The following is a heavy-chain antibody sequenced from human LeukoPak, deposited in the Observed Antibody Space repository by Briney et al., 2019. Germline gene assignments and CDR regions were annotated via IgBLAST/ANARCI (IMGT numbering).Heavy chain of an antibody. D-gene: IGHD3-9*01. Sequence: SETLSLACTVSGGSFRGDYYWAWIRQPPGKGLEWIGSIYYSGSTDYTPSLKSRVTISVDTSKNQFSLKLSSVTAADTAIYYCARHRASYDILIGYYNYFDSWGQGILVTVSS. J-gene: IGHJ4*02. CDR1: GGSFRGDYY. CDR3: ARHRASYDILIGYYNYFDS. CDR2: IYYSGST. V-gene: IGHV4-39*01.